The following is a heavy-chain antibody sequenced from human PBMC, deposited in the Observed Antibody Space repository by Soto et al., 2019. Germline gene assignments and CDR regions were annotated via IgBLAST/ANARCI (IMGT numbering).Heavy chain of an antibody. J-gene: IGHJ4*02. CDR3: ARDRSWIHYFDY. D-gene: IGHD5-18*01. CDR2: IWYDGSNK. V-gene: IGHV3-33*01. CDR1: GFTFSSYG. Sequence: QVQLVESGGGVVQPGRSLRLSCAASGFTFSSYGMHWVRQAPGKGLEWVAVIWYDGSNKYYADSVKGRFTISSDNSKNALYLQMNSLRAEDTAVYYCARDRSWIHYFDYWGQGTLVTVSS.